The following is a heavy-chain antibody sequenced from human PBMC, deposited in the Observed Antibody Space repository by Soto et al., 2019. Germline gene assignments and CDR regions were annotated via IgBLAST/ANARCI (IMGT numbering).Heavy chain of an antibody. CDR3: AKDRLSRVKTDAFDI. D-gene: IGHD2-15*01. J-gene: IGHJ3*02. CDR2: ISYDGSNK. Sequence: VQLVESGGGVVQPGRSLRLSCAASGFTFSSYGMHWVRQAPGKGLEWVAVISYDGSNKYYADSVKGRFTISRDNSKNTLYLQMNSLRAEDTAVYYCAKDRLSRVKTDAFDIWGQGTMVTVSS. V-gene: IGHV3-30*18. CDR1: GFTFSSYG.